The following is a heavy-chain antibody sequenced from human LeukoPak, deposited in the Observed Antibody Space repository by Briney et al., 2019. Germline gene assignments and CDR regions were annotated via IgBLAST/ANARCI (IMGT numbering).Heavy chain of an antibody. CDR2: IYSGGAT. D-gene: IGHD3-10*01. J-gene: IGHJ4*02. V-gene: IGHV3-53*01. CDR1: GGSISSYY. CDR3: AREGVYGSGGD. Sequence: ETLSLTCTVSGGSISSYYWSWVRQAPGKGLEWVSVIYSGGATYSADSVKGRFTISRDNSKNTLYLQMNSLRAEDTAIYYCAREGVYGSGGDWGQGTLVTVSS.